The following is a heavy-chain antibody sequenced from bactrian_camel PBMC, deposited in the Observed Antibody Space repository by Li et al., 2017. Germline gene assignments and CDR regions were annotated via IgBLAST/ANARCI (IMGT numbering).Heavy chain of an antibody. CDR2: IDSDGTT. CDR1: NIYTYSSYC. D-gene: IGHD7*01. V-gene: IGHV3S55*01. J-gene: IGHJ4*01. Sequence: HVQLVESGGGSVQAGGSLRLSCEASNIYTYSSYCMGWIRQAPGKEREGVAAIDSDGTTTYADSVKGRFTISRDNAKNTLYLKLNSLRTEDTAMYYCAVSTTSYSPVFGQGTQVTVS.